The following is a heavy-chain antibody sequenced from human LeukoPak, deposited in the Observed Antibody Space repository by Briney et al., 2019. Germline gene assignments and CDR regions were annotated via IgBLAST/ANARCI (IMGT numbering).Heavy chain of an antibody. CDR3: ATLRSSRIYYYGMDV. CDR1: GGSISTYY. D-gene: IGHD6-6*01. V-gene: IGHV4-59*01. CDR2: IYHSGST. J-gene: IGHJ6*02. Sequence: SETLSLTCTVSGGSISTYYWNWIRQPPGKGLEWIGYIYHSGSTNYNPSLQSRVTISVDTSKNQFSLNLNSVTAADTAVYYCATLRSSRIYYYGMDVWGQGTTVTVSS.